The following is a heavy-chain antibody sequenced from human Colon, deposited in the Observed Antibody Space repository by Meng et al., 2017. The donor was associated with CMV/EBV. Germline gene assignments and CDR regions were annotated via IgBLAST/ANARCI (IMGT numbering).Heavy chain of an antibody. D-gene: IGHD1-26*01. CDR2: IDNYGTIT. Sequence: VQLWGCGGGFVCPVGHLWFSCGGFGFNFSNYVIHWAPEVPGGGLLVVSRIDNYGTITSYADSVKGRFTISRENAKNTLYLQIDSLRVDDSAVYYCGRDLSGERDHWGQGTLVTVSS. V-gene: IGHV3-74*01. CDR3: GRDLSGERDH. CDR1: GFNFSNYV. J-gene: IGHJ4*02.